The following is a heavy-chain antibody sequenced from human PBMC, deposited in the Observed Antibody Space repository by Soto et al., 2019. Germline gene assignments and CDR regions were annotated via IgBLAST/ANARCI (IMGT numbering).Heavy chain of an antibody. J-gene: IGHJ1*01. Sequence: EVQLVESGGGLIQPGGSLRLSCAASGFTVSSNYMSWVRQAPGKGLEWVSVIYSGGSTYYADSVKGRFTISRDNSKNTLYLQMHSLRAEDTAVDYCARDRVESGYPEYFQHWGQGTLVTVSS. V-gene: IGHV3-53*01. CDR2: IYSGGST. CDR1: GFTVSSNY. D-gene: IGHD3-22*01. CDR3: ARDRVESGYPEYFQH.